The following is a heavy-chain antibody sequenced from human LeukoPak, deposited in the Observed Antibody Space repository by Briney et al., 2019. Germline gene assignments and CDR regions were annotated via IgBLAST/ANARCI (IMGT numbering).Heavy chain of an antibody. V-gene: IGHV3-33*01. CDR1: GFTFSSYG. CDR3: VRASTRVVTVSITVAGTVDC. D-gene: IGHD6-19*01. Sequence: PGGSLRLSCAASGFTFSSYGMHWVRQVPGKGLEWVAVIWYDGSNKYYADSVKGRFTISRDNSNNTLYLQMNSLRAEDTAVYYCVRASTRVVTVSITVAGTVDCWGQGTLVTVSS. J-gene: IGHJ4*02. CDR2: IWYDGSNK.